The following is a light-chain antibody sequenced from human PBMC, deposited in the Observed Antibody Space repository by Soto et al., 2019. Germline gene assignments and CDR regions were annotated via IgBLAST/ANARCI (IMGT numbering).Light chain of an antibody. CDR3: SSYTTTSTLV. CDR2: EVS. J-gene: IGLJ2*01. V-gene: IGLV2-14*01. Sequence: QSVLTQPASVSGSPGQSITISCTGTSSDFGDNKYVSWYQQHPGKAPKLMIFEVSNRPSGVSNRFSGSKSGNTASLTISGLQAEDEADYYCSSYTTTSTLVFGGGTKVTVL. CDR1: SSDFGDNKY.